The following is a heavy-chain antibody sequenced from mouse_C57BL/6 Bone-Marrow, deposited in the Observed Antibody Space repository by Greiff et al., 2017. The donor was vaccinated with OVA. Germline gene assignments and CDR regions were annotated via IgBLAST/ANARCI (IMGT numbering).Heavy chain of an antibody. V-gene: IGHV1-7*01. CDR3: SSSRQLRLRAY. CDR2: INPSSGYT. D-gene: IGHD3-2*02. Sequence: QVQLQQPGAELAKPGASVKLSCKASGYTFTSYWMHWVKQRPGRGLEWIGYINPSSGYTKYNQKFKDKATLTADKSYSTAYMQLSSLTYEDSAVYYCSSSRQLRLRAYWGQGTLVTVSA. CDR1: GYTFTSYW. J-gene: IGHJ3*01.